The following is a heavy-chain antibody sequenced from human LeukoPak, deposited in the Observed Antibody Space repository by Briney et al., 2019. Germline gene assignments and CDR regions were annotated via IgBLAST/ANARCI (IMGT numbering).Heavy chain of an antibody. CDR2: IYYSGST. CDR3: ARDGPYDSSGYIRNY. J-gene: IGHJ4*02. CDR1: GGSISSSSYY. D-gene: IGHD3-22*01. V-gene: IGHV4-39*07. Sequence: SETLSLTCTVSGGSISSSSYYWGWIRQPPGKGLEWIGSIYYSGSTYYNPSLKSRFTISVDTSKNQFSLKLSSVTAADTAVYYCARDGPYDSSGYIRNYWGQGTLVTVSS.